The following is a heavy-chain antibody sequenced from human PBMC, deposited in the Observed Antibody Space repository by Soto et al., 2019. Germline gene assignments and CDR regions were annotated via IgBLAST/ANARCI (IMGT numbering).Heavy chain of an antibody. V-gene: IGHV4-61*01. J-gene: IGHJ4*02. CDR1: GGSVSSGSYY. Sequence: SETLSLTCTVSGGSVSSGSYYWTWIRQSPGKGLEWMGYIISSGSTDYNPPLKSRVTISVDTSKNEFSLKLRSVTAADTAVYYCARQRIAAAQYYFDYWGQGMLVTVSS. CDR3: ARQRIAAAQYYFDY. CDR2: IISSGST. D-gene: IGHD6-13*01.